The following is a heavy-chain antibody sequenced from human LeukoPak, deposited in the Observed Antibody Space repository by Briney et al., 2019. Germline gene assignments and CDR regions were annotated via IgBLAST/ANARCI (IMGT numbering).Heavy chain of an antibody. V-gene: IGHV3-11*04. CDR2: ISSGGSPI. D-gene: IGHD2-15*01. Sequence: GGSLRLSCAASGFTFSNAWMSWVRQAPGKGLEWVSYISSGGSPIYYADCGTGRFTMARDTGKNSLYLQMNSLRAEDTAVYYCASWAIVASSLFDYWGQGTLVTVSS. J-gene: IGHJ4*02. CDR3: ASWAIVASSLFDY. CDR1: GFTFSNAW.